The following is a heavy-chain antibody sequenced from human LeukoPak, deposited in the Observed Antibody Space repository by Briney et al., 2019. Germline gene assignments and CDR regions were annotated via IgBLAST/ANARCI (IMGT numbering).Heavy chain of an antibody. CDR2: INPNNGGT. V-gene: IGHV1-2*02. Sequence: GASVKVSCKASGYTFTGYYLHWVRQAPGQGLEWVVWINPNNGGTNYAQTSQGRVTMTRDTSISTAYMELSRLRFDDTAVYYCARGGSRSSGAFDIWGQGTMVTVSS. CDR3: ARGGSRSSGAFDI. J-gene: IGHJ3*02. D-gene: IGHD6-13*01. CDR1: GYTFTGYY.